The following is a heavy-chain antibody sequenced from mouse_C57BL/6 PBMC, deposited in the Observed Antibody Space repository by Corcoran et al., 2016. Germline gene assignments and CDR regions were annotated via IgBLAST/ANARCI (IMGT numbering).Heavy chain of an antibody. Sequence: QIQLVQSGPELKKPGETVKISCKASGYTFTTYGMSWVKQAPGKGLKWMGWINTYSGVPTYADDFKGRFAFSLETSASTAYLQINNLKNEDTATYFCARVPYYYGSSDWYFDVWGTGTTVTVSS. CDR2: INTYSGVP. V-gene: IGHV9-3*01. D-gene: IGHD1-1*01. CDR1: GYTFTTYG. CDR3: ARVPYYYGSSDWYFDV. J-gene: IGHJ1*03.